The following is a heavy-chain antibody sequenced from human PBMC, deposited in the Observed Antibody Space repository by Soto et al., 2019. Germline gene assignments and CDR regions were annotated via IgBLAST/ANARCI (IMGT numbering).Heavy chain of an antibody. V-gene: IGHV1-2*02. D-gene: IGHD6-19*01. J-gene: IGHJ4*02. CDR1: GYTFSGHY. CDR2: INANSGDT. CDR3: ARGGALDGTSPPFNH. Sequence: QVQLVQSGAEVKKPGASVRVSCKASGYTFSGHYMHWIRQAPGQGPEWLGWINANSGDTDRAPKFQDRLTMTRDTSISTAYMELSRLRSDDTAVSYCARGGALDGTSPPFNHWGQGTLVTVSS.